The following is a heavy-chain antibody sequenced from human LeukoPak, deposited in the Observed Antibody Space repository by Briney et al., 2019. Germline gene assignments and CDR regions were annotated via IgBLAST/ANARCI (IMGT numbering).Heavy chain of an antibody. J-gene: IGHJ5*02. Sequence: ASVKVSCKASGYTFTSYGISWVRQAPGQGLEWMGWISAYNGNTNYAQKLQGRVTMTTDTSTSTAYMELRSPRSDDTAVYYCARAPPFIAVAGSGNWFDPWGQGTLVTVSS. CDR2: ISAYNGNT. CDR1: GYTFTSYG. CDR3: ARAPPFIAVAGSGNWFDP. D-gene: IGHD6-19*01. V-gene: IGHV1-18*01.